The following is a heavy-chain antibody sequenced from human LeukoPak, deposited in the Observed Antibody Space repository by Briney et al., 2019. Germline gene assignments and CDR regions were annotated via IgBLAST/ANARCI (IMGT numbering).Heavy chain of an antibody. CDR1: GGSISSSSYY. J-gene: IGHJ4*02. D-gene: IGHD2-21*02. Sequence: PSETLSLTCTVSGGSISSSSYYWGWIRQPPGKGLEWIGEISHSGSTNYNPSLKSRVNISVDTSKHQFSLKLSSVTAADTAVYYCARGRGIVVVTAIISKYYFDYWGQGTLVTVSS. CDR2: ISHSGST. CDR3: ARGRGIVVVTAIISKYYFDY. V-gene: IGHV4-39*07.